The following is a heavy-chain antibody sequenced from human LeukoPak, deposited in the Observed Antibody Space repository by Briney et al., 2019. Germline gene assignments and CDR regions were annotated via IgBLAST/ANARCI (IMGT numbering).Heavy chain of an antibody. Sequence: GEPLKISCKVSGYSFTSYCIGWVRQMPGKGLEWMGIIYPGDSGPTYSPSFQGQITISVDKSINTAYLQWSSLQASDTAMYYCGMSGDRVPLQDDVFDVWGQGTMVTVST. V-gene: IGHV5-51*01. CDR3: GMSGDRVPLQDDVFDV. CDR1: GYSFTSYC. CDR2: IYPGDSGP. J-gene: IGHJ3*01. D-gene: IGHD1-26*01.